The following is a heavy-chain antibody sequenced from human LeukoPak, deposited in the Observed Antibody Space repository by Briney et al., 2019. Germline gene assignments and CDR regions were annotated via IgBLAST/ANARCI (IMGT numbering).Heavy chain of an antibody. J-gene: IGHJ4*02. V-gene: IGHV4-61*02. CDR2: IYTSGST. D-gene: IGHD3-22*01. CDR3: ARGAYYDSSGYWGY. CDR1: GGSISSGSYY. Sequence: SETLSLTCTVSGGSISSGSYYWSWIRQPAGKGLEWIGRIYTSGSTNYNPSLKSRVTISVDTSKNQFSLKLSSVTAADTAVYYCARGAYYDSSGYWGYWGQGTLVTVSS.